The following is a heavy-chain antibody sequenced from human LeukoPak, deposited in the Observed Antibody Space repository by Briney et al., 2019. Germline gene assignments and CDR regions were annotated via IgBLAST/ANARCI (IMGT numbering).Heavy chain of an antibody. CDR2: INPSGGST. CDR1: GYTFSTYY. J-gene: IGHJ4*02. CDR3: ARARDYGDYVFDH. V-gene: IGHV1-46*01. D-gene: IGHD4-17*01. Sequence: ASVKVSCKASGYTFSTYYIHWVRQAPGQGLEGMGIINPSGGSTSYAQKFQGRVTMTRDTSTSTVYMELTSLRSEDTAVFYCARARDYGDYVFDHWGQGTLVTVSS.